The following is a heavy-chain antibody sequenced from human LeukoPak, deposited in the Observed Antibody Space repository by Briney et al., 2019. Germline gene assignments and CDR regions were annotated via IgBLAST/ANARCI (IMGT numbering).Heavy chain of an antibody. J-gene: IGHJ2*01. CDR3: ARGQKYCSGGSCYRYFDL. CDR1: GGSIDNHH. V-gene: IGHV4-4*07. CDR2: ISRTGST. D-gene: IGHD2-15*01. Sequence: PSETLSLTCTVSGGSIDNHHWSWIRQPAGKGLEWIGRISRTGSTNYSPSLKSRVTMSVDTSKNQFFLSLSSVTAADTAVYYCARGQKYCSGGSCYRYFDLWGRGTLVTVSS.